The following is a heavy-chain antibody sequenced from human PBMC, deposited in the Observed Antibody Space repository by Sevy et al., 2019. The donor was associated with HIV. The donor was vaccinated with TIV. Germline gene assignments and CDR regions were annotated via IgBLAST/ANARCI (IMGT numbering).Heavy chain of an antibody. CDR3: ATTNDYYDRSGYPFDY. V-gene: IGHV1-24*01. D-gene: IGHD3-22*01. J-gene: IGHJ4*02. Sequence: ASVKVSCKVSGYTLTELSMHWVRQAPGKGLEWMGSFDPEDDETIYAQNFQGRVTMTEDTSTDTAYMELNSLNSEDTAVYYCATTNDYYDRSGYPFDYWGQGTLVTVSS. CDR2: FDPEDDET. CDR1: GYTLTELS.